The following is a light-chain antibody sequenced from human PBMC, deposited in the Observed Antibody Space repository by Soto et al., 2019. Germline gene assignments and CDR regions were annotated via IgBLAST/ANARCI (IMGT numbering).Light chain of an antibody. Sequence: EMVMTQSPASLSVSPGERATLSCRASQSVSSDLAWYQQKPGQAPRLLIYDASTRATGISARFSGSGSGTEFTLTISSLQSEHFAFYYCQQYNYWPWTFGQGTKVEIK. J-gene: IGKJ1*01. V-gene: IGKV3-15*01. CDR2: DAS. CDR1: QSVSSD. CDR3: QQYNYWPWT.